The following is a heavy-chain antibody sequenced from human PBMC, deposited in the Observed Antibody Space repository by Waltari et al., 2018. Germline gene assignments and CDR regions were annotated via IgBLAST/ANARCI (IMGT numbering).Heavy chain of an antibody. Sequence: EVQLVESGGGLVQPGGSLRLSCAASGFTVSSNYMSWVRQAPGKGLEWVSVIYSGGSTYYADSVKGRFTISRDNSKNTLYLQMNSLRAEDTAVYYCARYGQDYYGSGSAFDPWGQGTLVTVSS. J-gene: IGHJ5*02. D-gene: IGHD3-10*01. CDR2: IYSGGST. CDR1: GFTVSSNY. V-gene: IGHV3-66*02. CDR3: ARYGQDYYGSGSAFDP.